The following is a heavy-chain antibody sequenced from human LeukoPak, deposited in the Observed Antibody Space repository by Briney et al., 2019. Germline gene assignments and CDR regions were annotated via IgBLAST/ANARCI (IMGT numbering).Heavy chain of an antibody. V-gene: IGHV4-59*08. D-gene: IGHD3-16*01. CDR2: IYYSGST. CDR1: GGSISSYY. J-gene: IGHJ4*02. Sequence: SETLSFTCTVSGGSISSYYWSWIRQPPGKGLEWIGYIYYSGSTNYNPSLKSRVTISVDTSKNQFSLKLSSVTAADTAVYYCARTYYDYVWGSYTFDYWGQGALVTVSS. CDR3: ARTYYDYVWGSYTFDY.